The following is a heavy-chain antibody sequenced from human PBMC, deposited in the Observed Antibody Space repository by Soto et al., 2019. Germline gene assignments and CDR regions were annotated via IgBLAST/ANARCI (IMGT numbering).Heavy chain of an antibody. J-gene: IGHJ6*03. CDR2: ISYDGSNK. CDR3: AKDGVATISTWVYYYYYMDV. D-gene: IGHD5-12*01. V-gene: IGHV3-30*18. Sequence: PGGSLRLSCAASGFTVSSYGMHWVRQAPGKGLEWVAVISYDGSNKYYADSVKGRFTISRDNSKNTLYLQMNSLRAEDTAVYYCAKDGVATISTWVYYYYYMDVWGKGTTVTVSS. CDR1: GFTVSSYG.